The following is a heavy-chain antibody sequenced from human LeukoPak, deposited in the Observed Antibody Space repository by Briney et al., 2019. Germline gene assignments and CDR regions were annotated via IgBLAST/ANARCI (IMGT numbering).Heavy chain of an antibody. V-gene: IGHV1-2*02. Sequence: ASVKVSCKASGYTFTGYYMHWVRQAPGQGLEWMGWINPNSGGTNYAQKFQGRVTMTRDTSISTAYMELSRLRSDDTAVYYCARGGGIGWALAGLIDYWGQGTLVTVSS. J-gene: IGHJ4*02. CDR3: ARGGGIGWALAGLIDY. CDR2: INPNSGGT. D-gene: IGHD6-19*01. CDR1: GYTFTGYY.